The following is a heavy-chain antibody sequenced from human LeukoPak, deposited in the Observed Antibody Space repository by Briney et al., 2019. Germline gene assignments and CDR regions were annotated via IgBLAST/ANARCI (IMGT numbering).Heavy chain of an antibody. Sequence: SETLSLTCTVSGGSISSYYWSWIRQPPGKGLEWIGYIYYSGSTNYNPSLKSRVTISVDTSKNQFSLKLSSVTAADTAVYYCARGRPYDWGAFDIWGQGTMVTVSS. CDR3: ARGRPYDWGAFDI. CDR1: GGSISSYY. J-gene: IGHJ3*02. CDR2: IYYSGST. D-gene: IGHD3-16*01. V-gene: IGHV4-59*01.